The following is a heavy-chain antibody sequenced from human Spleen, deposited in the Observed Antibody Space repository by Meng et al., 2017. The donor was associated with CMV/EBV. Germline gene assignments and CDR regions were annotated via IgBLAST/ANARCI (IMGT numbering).Heavy chain of an antibody. CDR3: ARVTTIFGVVIDY. J-gene: IGHJ4*02. CDR1: GGSISSSSYY. CDR2: IYYSGST. D-gene: IGHD3-3*01. Sequence: VSGGSISSSSYYWGWIRQPPGKGLEWIGSIYYSGSTYYNPSLKSRVTISVDTSKNQFSLKLSSVTAADTAVYYCARVTTIFGVVIDYWGQGTLVTVSS. V-gene: IGHV4-39*07.